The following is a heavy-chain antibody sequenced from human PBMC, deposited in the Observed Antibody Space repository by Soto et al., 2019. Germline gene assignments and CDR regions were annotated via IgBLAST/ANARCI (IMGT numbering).Heavy chain of an antibody. Sequence: QVQLQQWGAGLLKPSETLSLTCAVYGGSFSGYYWSWIRQPPGKGLEWIGEINHSGSTNYNPSLKSRVTISVDTSKNQFSLKLSSVTAADTAVYYCARGIAAAGTPLDYWGQGTLVTVSS. J-gene: IGHJ4*02. V-gene: IGHV4-34*01. CDR1: GGSFSGYY. CDR3: ARGIAAAGTPLDY. CDR2: INHSGST. D-gene: IGHD6-13*01.